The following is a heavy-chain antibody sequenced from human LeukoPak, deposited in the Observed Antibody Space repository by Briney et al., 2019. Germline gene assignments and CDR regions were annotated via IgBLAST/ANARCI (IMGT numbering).Heavy chain of an antibody. CDR1: GFTFSSYG. CDR2: ISYDGSNK. D-gene: IGHD4-17*01. J-gene: IGHJ4*02. CDR3: ARDRYGDYSIDY. V-gene: IGHV3-30*03. Sequence: HPGGSLRLSCAASGFTFSSYGMHWVRQAPGKGLEWVAFISYDGSNKYYADSVKGRFTISRDNSKNTLYLQMNSLRAEDTAVYYCARDRYGDYSIDYWGQGPLVTVSA.